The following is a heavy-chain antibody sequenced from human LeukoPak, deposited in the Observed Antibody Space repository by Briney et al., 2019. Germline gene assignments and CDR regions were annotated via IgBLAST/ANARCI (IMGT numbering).Heavy chain of an antibody. D-gene: IGHD1-26*01. CDR3: ARGSGSYHGSFDI. V-gene: IGHV4-59*08. CDR2: IYYSGST. CDR1: GRSISSYY. Sequence: SETLSLTCTVSGRSISSYYWSWIRQPPGKGLEWIGYIYYSGSTNYNPCLKSRVTISVDTSKYQFSLKLSSVTAADTAVYYCARGSGSYHGSFDIWGQGTMVTVSS. J-gene: IGHJ3*02.